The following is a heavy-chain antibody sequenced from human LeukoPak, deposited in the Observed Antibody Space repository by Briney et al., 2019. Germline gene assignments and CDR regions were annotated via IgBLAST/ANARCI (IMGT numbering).Heavy chain of an antibody. Sequence: PGGSLRLSCAASGFTLSHYYMTWIRQAPGKGLEWLSCISSSGDTIYYADSVKGRFTVSRDNAENSPYLQMNSLRAEDTAMYYCARQGSEIDYWGQGTLVTVSS. CDR3: ARQGSEIDY. J-gene: IGHJ4*02. V-gene: IGHV3-11*01. CDR1: GFTLSHYY. CDR2: ISSSGDTI.